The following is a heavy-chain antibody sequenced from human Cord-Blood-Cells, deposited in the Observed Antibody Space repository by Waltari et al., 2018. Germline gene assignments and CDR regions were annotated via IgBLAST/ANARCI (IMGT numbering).Heavy chain of an antibody. V-gene: IGHV1-24*01. CDR3: ATDLWLSSPNRFDY. CDR2: FDPEDCET. J-gene: IGHJ4*02. Sequence: QVQLVQSGAEVKKPGASVKVSCKVSGYTLTELSMHWVRPAPGKGLEWMGGFDPEDCETIYAQKFQGRVTMTEDTSTDTAYMELSSLRSEDTAVYYCATDLWLSSPNRFDYWGQGTLVTVSS. CDR1: GYTLTELS. D-gene: IGHD6-19*01.